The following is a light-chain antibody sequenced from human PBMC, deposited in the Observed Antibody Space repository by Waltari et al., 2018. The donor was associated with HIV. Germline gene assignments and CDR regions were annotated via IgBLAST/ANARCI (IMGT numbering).Light chain of an antibody. CDR3: STHTTSDTLI. CDR2: EVT. Sequence: QSALTQPASVSGSPGQSVTISCTGTTSDFGRYNSVSWYQQHPGNVPKVIIYEVTSRPSGFPHRFSGSRSGNTASLTISGLQAEDEAVYYCSTHTTSDTLIFGGGTKLTVL. CDR1: TSDFGRYNS. J-gene: IGLJ2*01. V-gene: IGLV2-14*03.